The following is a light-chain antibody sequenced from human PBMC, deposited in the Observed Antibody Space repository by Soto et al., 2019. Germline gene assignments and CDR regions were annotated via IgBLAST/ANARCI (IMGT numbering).Light chain of an antibody. Sequence: QSALTQPASVSGSPGQSITISCTGTSSDVGGYNYVSWYQQHPGKAPKLMIYDVSNRPSGVSNRFSGSKSGNTASLTISGLQAEDEADYYGSSYTSSSTPDVFGTGSKLTAL. J-gene: IGLJ1*01. CDR1: SSDVGGYNY. CDR3: SSYTSSSTPDV. V-gene: IGLV2-14*01. CDR2: DVS.